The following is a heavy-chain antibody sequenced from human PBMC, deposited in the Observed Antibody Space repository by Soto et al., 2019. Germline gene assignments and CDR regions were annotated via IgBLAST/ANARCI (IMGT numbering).Heavy chain of an antibody. J-gene: IGHJ2*01. CDR1: GFTFSSYA. V-gene: IGHV3-30-3*01. D-gene: IGHD2-21*02. Sequence: QVQLVESGGGVVQPGRSLRLSCAASGFTFSSYAMHWVRQAPGKGLEWVAVISYDGSNKYYADSVKGRFTISRDNSKNTLYLQMNGLRAEDTAVYYCARVPVVVTALTPDWYFDLWGRGTLVTVSS. CDR3: ARVPVVVTALTPDWYFDL. CDR2: ISYDGSNK.